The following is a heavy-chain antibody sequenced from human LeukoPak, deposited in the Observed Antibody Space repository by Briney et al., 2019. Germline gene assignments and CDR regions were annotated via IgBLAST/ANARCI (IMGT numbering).Heavy chain of an antibody. D-gene: IGHD6-19*01. Sequence: PGGSLRLSCAASGFTFSSYAMSWVRQAPGKGLEWVSAISGSGGSTYYADSVKGRLTISRDNSKHTLYLQMNSLRAEDTAVYYCARDPGVADTRYYSMDVWGQGTTVTVSS. J-gene: IGHJ6*02. CDR1: GFTFSSYA. V-gene: IGHV3-23*01. CDR2: ISGSGGST. CDR3: ARDPGVADTRYYSMDV.